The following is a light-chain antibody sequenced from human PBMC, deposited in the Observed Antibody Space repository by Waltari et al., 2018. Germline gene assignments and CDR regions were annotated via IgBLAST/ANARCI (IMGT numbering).Light chain of an antibody. CDR3: QQYNNWPLT. V-gene: IGKV3-15*01. CDR2: GAS. J-gene: IGKJ4*01. Sequence: EVVLTQSPDTLSVSPGERANLSCRTSRSVNSNLAWYQHNTGQAPRLLMYGASTRPTGIPARFSGSESGTEFTLTITSLQSEDFAVYYCQQYNNWPLTFGGGTKVEI. CDR1: RSVNSN.